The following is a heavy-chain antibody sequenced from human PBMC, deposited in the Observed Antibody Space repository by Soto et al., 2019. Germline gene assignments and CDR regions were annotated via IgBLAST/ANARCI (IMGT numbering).Heavy chain of an antibody. J-gene: IGHJ4*02. V-gene: IGHV4-31*03. CDR3: ATGRYYDSSRYLPFDY. CDR2: IYYGGST. Sequence: PSETLSLTGTVSGGSISSGGYYWSWIRQHPGKGLGWIGYIYYGGSTYYNPSLKSRVTISVDTSKNQFSLKLSSVTAADTAVYYCATGRYYDSSRYLPFDYWGQGTLVTVSS. D-gene: IGHD3-22*01. CDR1: GGSISSGGYY.